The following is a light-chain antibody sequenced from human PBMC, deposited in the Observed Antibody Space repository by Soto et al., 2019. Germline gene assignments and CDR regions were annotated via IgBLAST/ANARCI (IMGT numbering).Light chain of an antibody. CDR1: QGISSN. V-gene: IGKV1-9*01. J-gene: IGKJ1*01. CDR3: QQYNDWEAWT. Sequence: IQLTQSPSSLSASVRDRVTITCRASQGISSNLAWYQQKPGKAPKLLIYAAYTLESGVPSRFRGSGSGTEFTLTISSLQSEDFAVYHCQQYNDWEAWTFGQGTKVDIK. CDR2: AAY.